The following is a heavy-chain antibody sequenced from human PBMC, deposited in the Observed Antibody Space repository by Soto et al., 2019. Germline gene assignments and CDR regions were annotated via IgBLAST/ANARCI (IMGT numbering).Heavy chain of an antibody. CDR1: GFTFSSYE. CDR3: ARDRPALITIFGVVIEGGMFDGMDV. V-gene: IGHV3-48*03. Sequence: GGSLRLSCAASGFTFSSYEMNWVRQAPGKGLEWVSYISSSGSTIYYADSVKGRFTISRDNAKNSLYLQMNSLRAEDTAAYYCARDRPALITIFGVVIEGGMFDGMDVWGQGTTVTVSS. J-gene: IGHJ6*02. D-gene: IGHD3-3*01. CDR2: ISSSGSTI.